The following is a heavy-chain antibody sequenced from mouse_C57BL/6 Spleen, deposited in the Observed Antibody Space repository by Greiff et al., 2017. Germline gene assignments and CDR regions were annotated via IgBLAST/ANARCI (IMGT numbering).Heavy chain of an antibody. CDR1: GFTFSDYG. D-gene: IGHD2-4*01. Sequence: EVKLMESGGGLVKPGGSLKLSCAASGFTFSDYGMHWVRQAPEKGLEWVAYISSGSSTIYYADTVKGRFTISRDNAKNTLFLQMTSLRSEDTAMYYCARRSDPYDYDSYYFDYWGQGTTLTVSS. CDR2: ISSGSSTI. V-gene: IGHV5-17*01. J-gene: IGHJ2*01. CDR3: ARRSDPYDYDSYYFDY.